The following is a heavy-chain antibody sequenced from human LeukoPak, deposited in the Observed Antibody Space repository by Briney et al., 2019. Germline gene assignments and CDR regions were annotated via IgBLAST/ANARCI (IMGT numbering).Heavy chain of an antibody. CDR1: GFTFSSYA. CDR2: ISGSGGST. V-gene: IGHV3-23*01. D-gene: IGHD6-13*01. Sequence: GGSLRLSCAASGFTFSSYAMTWVRQAPGKGLEWVSGISGSGGSTYYADSVKGRFTISRDNSKNTLYLQMSSLRAEDTAVYYCAKDWGYCSSQGYYFDYWGQGTLVTVSS. J-gene: IGHJ4*02. CDR3: AKDWGYCSSQGYYFDY.